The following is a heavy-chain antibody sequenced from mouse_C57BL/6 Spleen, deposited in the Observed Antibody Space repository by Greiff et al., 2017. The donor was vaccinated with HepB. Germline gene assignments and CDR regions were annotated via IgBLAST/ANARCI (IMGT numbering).Heavy chain of an antibody. J-gene: IGHJ2*01. CDR2: IDPEDGEN. D-gene: IGHD1-1*01. CDR3: ARGTTVVAYYFDD. Sequence: EVQLQQSGAELVKPGASVKLSCTASGFNIKDYYMHWVKQRTEQGLEWIGRIDPEDGENKYAPKFQGKATIAADTASNTAYLQLSRLTSEDTAVYYCARGTTVVAYYFDDWGQGTTLTVSS. CDR1: GFNIKDYY. V-gene: IGHV14-2*01.